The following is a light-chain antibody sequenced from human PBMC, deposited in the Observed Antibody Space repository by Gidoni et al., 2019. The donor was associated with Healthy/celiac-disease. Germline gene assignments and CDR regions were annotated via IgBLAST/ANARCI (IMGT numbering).Light chain of an antibody. CDR2: EVS. CDR1: SSDVGGYNY. J-gene: IGLJ2*01. V-gene: IGLV2-14*01. Sequence: QSALTQPASVSGSPGQSITIPCTGTSSDVGGYNYVSWYQQHPGTAPKLMIYEVSNRPSGVSNRFSGSKSGNTASLTISGLQAEDEADYYCSSYTSRTTVVFGGGTKLTVL. CDR3: SSYTSRTTVV.